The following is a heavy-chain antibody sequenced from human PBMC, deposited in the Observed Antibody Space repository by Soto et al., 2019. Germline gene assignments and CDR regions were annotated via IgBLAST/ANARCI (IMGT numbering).Heavy chain of an antibody. D-gene: IGHD2-21*01. CDR2: ISSSSSYI. V-gene: IGHV3-21*01. CDR1: GFTFSSYS. Sequence: LRLSCAASGFTFSSYSMNWVRQAPGKGLEWVSSISSSSSYIYYADSVKGRFTISRDNAKNSLYLQMNSLRAEDTAVYYCARGIATTAFDIWGQGTMVTVSS. CDR3: ARGIATTAFDI. J-gene: IGHJ3*02.